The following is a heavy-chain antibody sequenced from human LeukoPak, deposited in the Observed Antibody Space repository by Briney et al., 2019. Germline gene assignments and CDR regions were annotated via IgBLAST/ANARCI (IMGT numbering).Heavy chain of an antibody. V-gene: IGHV3-30*04. CDR1: GFTFSNYA. D-gene: IGHD3-22*01. CDR2: ISNDGSDK. CDR3: ARGTYYYDSSGYYSGGLGY. J-gene: IGHJ4*02. Sequence: GRSLRLSCAASGFTFSNYAMHWGRQAPGKGLECVSVISNDGSDKYYADSVKGRFTISSDNSENTLYLQMNSMRTEDTAVYYCARGTYYYDSSGYYSGGLGYWGQGTLVTVSS.